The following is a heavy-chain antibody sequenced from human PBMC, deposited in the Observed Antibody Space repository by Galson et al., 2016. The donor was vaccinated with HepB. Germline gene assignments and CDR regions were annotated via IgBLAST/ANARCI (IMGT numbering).Heavy chain of an antibody. CDR1: GFTFSDYS. J-gene: IGHJ4*02. CDR2: ISGSDNTI. V-gene: IGHV3-48*01. D-gene: IGHD3-22*01. CDR3: ARDLSLSIVVMIDY. Sequence: SLRLSCAASGFTFSDYSMNWVRQAPGKGLEWVSYISGSDNTIYYADSVKGRFTISRDNVKNSLYLHMNSLRAEDTAVYYCARDLSLSIVVMIDYWGQGTLLTVSS.